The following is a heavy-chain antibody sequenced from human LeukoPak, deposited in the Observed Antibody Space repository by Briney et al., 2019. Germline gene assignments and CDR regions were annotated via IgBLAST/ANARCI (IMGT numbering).Heavy chain of an antibody. D-gene: IGHD3-10*01. V-gene: IGHV4-61*02. CDR3: ARHVVASGGYYYYGMDV. J-gene: IGHJ6*02. CDR1: GGSISSGTYY. Sequence: SQTLSLTCTVSGGSISSGTYYWSWIRQPAGKGLEWIGRLYTSGSTNYNPSLRSRVTISVDTSKNQFSLKLSSVTAADTAVYYCARHVVASGGYYYYGMDVWGQGTTVTVSS. CDR2: LYTSGST.